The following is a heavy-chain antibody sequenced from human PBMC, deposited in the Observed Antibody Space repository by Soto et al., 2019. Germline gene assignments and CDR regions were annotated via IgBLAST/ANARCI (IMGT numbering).Heavy chain of an antibody. CDR1: GFTFSSYW. CDR2: IKQDGSEK. V-gene: IGHV3-7*03. CDR3: ARLVGATNDAFDI. Sequence: GGSLRLSCVASGFTFSSYWMSWVRQAPGKGLEWVANIKQDGSEKYYVDSVKGRFTISRDNAKNSLYLQMNSLRAEDTAVYYCARLVGATNDAFDIWGQGTMVTVSS. J-gene: IGHJ3*02. D-gene: IGHD1-26*01.